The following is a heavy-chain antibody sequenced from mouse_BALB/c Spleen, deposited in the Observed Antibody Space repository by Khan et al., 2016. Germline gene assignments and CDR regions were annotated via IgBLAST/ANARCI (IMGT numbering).Heavy chain of an antibody. D-gene: IGHD1-1*01. CDR3: ARSTTVVATDFDY. CDR2: INTNTGEP. V-gene: IGHV9-3*02. J-gene: IGHJ2*01. Sequence: QIQLVQSGPELKKPGETVKISCKASGYTFTNYGMNWVKQAPGKGLKWMGWINTNTGEPTYAEEFKGRFAFSLETSASTAYLQINNLKNEDTATYFCARSTTVVATDFDYWGQGTTLTVSS. CDR1: GYTFTNYG.